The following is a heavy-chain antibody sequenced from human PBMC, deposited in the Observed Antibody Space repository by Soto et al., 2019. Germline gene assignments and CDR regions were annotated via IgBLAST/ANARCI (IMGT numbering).Heavy chain of an antibody. CDR1: GFTFDDYA. CDR2: ITNNGIST. CDR3: ARVYSMGMAAATDY. Sequence: GGSLRLSCAASGFTFDDYAMHWVRQAPGKGLEYVSAITNNGISTYYADSVKGRFTISRDNSKNTLYLLMGSLRSEDTAVYYCARVYSMGMAAATDYWGQGALVTVSS. D-gene: IGHD6-13*01. V-gene: IGHV3-64*02. J-gene: IGHJ4*02.